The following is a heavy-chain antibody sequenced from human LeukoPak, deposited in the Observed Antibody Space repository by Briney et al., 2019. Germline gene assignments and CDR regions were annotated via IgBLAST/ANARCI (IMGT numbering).Heavy chain of an antibody. CDR3: AREAAPDPKEGVQGHFDY. CDR2: INAGNGNT. V-gene: IGHV1-3*03. CDR1: GYTFTSYA. D-gene: IGHD6-13*01. J-gene: IGHJ4*02. Sequence: ASVKVSCKASGYTFTSYAMHWVRQAPGQRLEWMGWINAGNGNTKYSQEFQGRVTITRDTSASTAYMELSSLRSEDMAVYYCAREAAPDPKEGVQGHFDYWGQGTLVTVSS.